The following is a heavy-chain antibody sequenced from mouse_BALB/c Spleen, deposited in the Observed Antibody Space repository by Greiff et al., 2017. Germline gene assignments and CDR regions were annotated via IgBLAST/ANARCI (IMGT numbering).Heavy chain of an antibody. V-gene: IGHV1S56*01. Sequence: VQLQQSGPELVKPGASVRISCKASGYTFTSYYIHWVKQRPGQGLEWIGWIYPGNVNTKYNEKFKGKATLTADKSSSTAYMQLSSLTSEDSAVYFCAREEGTTATLFDYWGQGTTLTVSS. CDR1: GYTFTSYY. CDR2: IYPGNVNT. D-gene: IGHD1-2*01. J-gene: IGHJ2*01. CDR3: AREEGTTATLFDY.